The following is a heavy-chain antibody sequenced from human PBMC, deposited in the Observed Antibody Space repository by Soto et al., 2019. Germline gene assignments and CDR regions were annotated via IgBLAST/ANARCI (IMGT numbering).Heavy chain of an antibody. Sequence: ASVKVSCKASGYTFTGYYMHWVRQAPGQGLEWMGWINPNSGGTNYAQKFQGWVTMTRDTSIRTAYMELRRMRSDDTDVYYCARGGRRVGRSYYYYMDVWCKGTTVYVS. CDR1: GYTFTGYY. CDR3: ARGGRRVGRSYYYYMDV. V-gene: IGHV1-2*04. D-gene: IGHD2-2*01. CDR2: INPNSGGT. J-gene: IGHJ6*03.